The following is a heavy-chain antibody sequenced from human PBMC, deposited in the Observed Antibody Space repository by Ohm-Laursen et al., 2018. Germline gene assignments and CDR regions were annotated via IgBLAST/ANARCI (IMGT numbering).Heavy chain of an antibody. J-gene: IGHJ5*02. D-gene: IGHD6-13*01. Sequence: ASVKVSCKASGYTFTSYGISWVRQAPGQGLEWMGWMNPNSGNTGYARKFQGRVTVTRNTSVSTAYMELSSLRSEDTAIYYCARGARGSSLTSNWFDPWGQGTLVTVSS. CDR1: GYTFTSYG. V-gene: IGHV1-8*02. CDR2: MNPNSGNT. CDR3: ARGARGSSLTSNWFDP.